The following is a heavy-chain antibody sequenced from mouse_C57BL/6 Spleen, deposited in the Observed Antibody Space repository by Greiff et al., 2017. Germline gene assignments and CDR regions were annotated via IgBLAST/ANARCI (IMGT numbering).Heavy chain of an antibody. CDR2: ISYSGST. CDR3: ARGGDDGYFAWFAY. D-gene: IGHD2-3*01. J-gene: IGHJ3*01. V-gene: IGHV3-1*01. CDR1: GYSITSGYD. Sequence: EVQLQQSGPGMVKPSQSLSLTCTVTGYSITSGYDWHWIRHFPGNKLEWMGYISYSGSTNYNPSLKSRISITHDTSKNHFFLKLNSVTTEDTATYYCARGGDDGYFAWFAYWGQGTLVTVSA.